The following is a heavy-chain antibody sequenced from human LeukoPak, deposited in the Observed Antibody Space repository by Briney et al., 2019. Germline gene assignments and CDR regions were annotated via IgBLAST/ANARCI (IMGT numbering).Heavy chain of an antibody. J-gene: IGHJ4*02. CDR1: GFTFSSYC. V-gene: IGHV3-74*01. Sequence: GGSLTLSCAASGFTFSSYCMHWVRQAPGKGLVWVSRISSDGSTISHADSVNGSVTISRDNAKNTLNLQMNSLRAEDTAVYCCARALAVAGNYDYWGQGALVTVSS. CDR2: ISSDGSTI. CDR3: ARALAVAGNYDY. D-gene: IGHD6-19*01.